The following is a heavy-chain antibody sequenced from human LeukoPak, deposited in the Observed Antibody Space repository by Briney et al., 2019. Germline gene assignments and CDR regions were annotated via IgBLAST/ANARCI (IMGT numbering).Heavy chain of an antibody. CDR1: GGSFSGYY. Sequence: SETLSLTCAVYGGSFSGYYWSWTRQPPGKGLEWIGEINHSGSTNYNPSLKSRVTISVDTSKNQFSLKLSSVTAADTAVYYCARLHYCSGGSCYGHYYYYGMDVWGQGTTVTVSS. CDR2: INHSGST. D-gene: IGHD2-15*01. CDR3: ARLHYCSGGSCYGHYYYYGMDV. J-gene: IGHJ6*02. V-gene: IGHV4-34*01.